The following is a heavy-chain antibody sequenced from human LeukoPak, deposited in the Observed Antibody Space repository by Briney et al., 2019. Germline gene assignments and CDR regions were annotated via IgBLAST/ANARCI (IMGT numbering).Heavy chain of an antibody. D-gene: IGHD3-16*01. J-gene: IGHJ4*02. Sequence: GGSLRLSCAASGFTFSSYGMHWVRQAPGKRLEWVAVIWYDGSNKYYADSVKGRFTISRDNSKNTLYLQMNSLRAEDTAVYYCAKDQCALWVLDYWGQGTLVTVSS. CDR3: AKDQCALWVLDY. V-gene: IGHV3-33*06. CDR1: GFTFSSYG. CDR2: IWYDGSNK.